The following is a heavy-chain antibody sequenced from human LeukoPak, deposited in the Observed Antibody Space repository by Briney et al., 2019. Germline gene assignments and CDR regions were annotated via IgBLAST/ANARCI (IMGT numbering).Heavy chain of an antibody. CDR2: ISGSGGGT. CDR3: AKVFYGDLLLAPALDI. D-gene: IGHD4-17*01. J-gene: IGHJ3*02. CDR1: GFTFSSYA. V-gene: IGHV3-23*01. Sequence: PGGSLRLSCAASGFTFSSYAMTWVRQAPGKGLEWVSTISGSGGGTYYADSVKGRFTISRDNSKNMLYLQMNGLRAEDTAVYFCAKVFYGDLLLAPALDIWGQGTMVTVSS.